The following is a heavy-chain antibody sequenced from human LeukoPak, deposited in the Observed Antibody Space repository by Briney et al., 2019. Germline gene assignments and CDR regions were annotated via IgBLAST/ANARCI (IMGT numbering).Heavy chain of an antibody. V-gene: IGHV1-18*01. CDR3: ARGAAPYGDYRNWFDP. J-gene: IGHJ5*02. Sequence: ASVKVSCKASGYTFTSYGISWVRQAPGQGLEWMGWISAYDGSTNYAQKLQGRVTMTTDTSTSTAYMELRSLRFDDAAVYYCARGAAPYGDYRNWFDPWGQGTLVTVSS. CDR2: ISAYDGST. D-gene: IGHD4-17*01. CDR1: GYTFTSYG.